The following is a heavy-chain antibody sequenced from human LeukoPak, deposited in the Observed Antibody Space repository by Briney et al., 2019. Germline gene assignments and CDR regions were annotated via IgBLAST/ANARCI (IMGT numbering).Heavy chain of an antibody. V-gene: IGHV3-21*01. J-gene: IGHJ3*01. CDR1: GFTFSSHT. Sequence: GGSLRLSCAASGFTFSSHTMNWVRQAPGKGLEWFSSISSTSTSIYHADSVEGRFTISRDNTKNSLYLQMDSLRAEDTAVYYCARGFRAFDFWAQGTMVTVSS. CDR3: ARGFRAFDF. CDR2: ISSTSTSI.